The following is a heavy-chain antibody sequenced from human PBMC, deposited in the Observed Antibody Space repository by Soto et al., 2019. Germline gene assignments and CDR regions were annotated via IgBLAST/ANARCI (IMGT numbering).Heavy chain of an antibody. Sequence: SETLSLTCTVSDDFISSYYWNWIRQPAGKGLEWIGRVSTSGATNYNPSLESRVTMSVDTSKKQFSLKLTSVTAADTAVYFCARADYEILTGSYALVVWGQGTTVTVS. CDR1: DDFISSYY. J-gene: IGHJ6*02. D-gene: IGHD3-9*01. CDR2: VSTSGAT. V-gene: IGHV4-4*07. CDR3: ARADYEILTGSYALVV.